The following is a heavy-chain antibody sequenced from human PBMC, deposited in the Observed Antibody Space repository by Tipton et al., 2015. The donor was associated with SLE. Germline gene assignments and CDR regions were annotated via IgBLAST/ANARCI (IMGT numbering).Heavy chain of an antibody. CDR1: GYSISSGSY. D-gene: IGHD3-10*01. J-gene: IGHJ4*02. CDR2: IYHSEST. V-gene: IGHV4-38-2*02. CDR3: ARGPLHYGSGSYFDD. Sequence: TLSLTCTVSGYSISSGSYWGWIRQPPRRGLEWIGNIYHSESTYYNPSLRSRVTISLDRSKNQFSLRLSSVTAADTAVYYCARGPLHYGSGSYFDDWGQGTLVTVSS.